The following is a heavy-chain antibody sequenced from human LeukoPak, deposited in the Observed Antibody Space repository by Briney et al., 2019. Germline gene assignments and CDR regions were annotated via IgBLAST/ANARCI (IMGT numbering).Heavy chain of an antibody. CDR1: GVSISSGNW. CDR2: IYHSGST. Sequence: PSGTLTLTCEVSGVSISSGNWWSCVRQPPGKGLEWIGQIYHSGSTNYNPPLKSRVTISVDKSKNHLSLRLSSVTAADTAVYHCARENDSGYSLNYWGQGTLVTVSS. J-gene: IGHJ4*02. V-gene: IGHV4-4*02. CDR3: ARENDSGYSLNY. D-gene: IGHD3-22*01.